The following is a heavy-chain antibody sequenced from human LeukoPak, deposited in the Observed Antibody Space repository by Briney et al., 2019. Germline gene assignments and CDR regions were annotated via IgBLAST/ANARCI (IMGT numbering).Heavy chain of an antibody. D-gene: IGHD4-17*01. V-gene: IGHV1-69*06. Sequence: ASVKVSCKASGGTFSSYAISWVRQAPGQGLEWMGGIIPIFGTANYAQKFQGRVTITADKSTSTAYMELSSLRSEDTAVYYCAREPRSNYGDCGKFDYWGQGTLVTVSS. CDR3: AREPRSNYGDCGKFDY. J-gene: IGHJ4*02. CDR2: IIPIFGTA. CDR1: GGTFSSYA.